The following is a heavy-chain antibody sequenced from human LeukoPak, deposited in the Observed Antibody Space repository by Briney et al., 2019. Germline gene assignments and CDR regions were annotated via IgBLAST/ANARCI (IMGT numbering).Heavy chain of an antibody. J-gene: IGHJ6*03. V-gene: IGHV1-8*01. Sequence: GASVKVSCKASGYTFTSYDINWVRQATGQGLEWMGWMNPNSGNTGYAQKFQGRVTMTRNTSISTAYMELSSLRSEDTAVYYCARDGASSSYYYYYYMDVWGKGTTVTVSS. D-gene: IGHD6-13*01. CDR3: ARDGASSSYYYYYYMDV. CDR1: GYTFTSYD. CDR2: MNPNSGNT.